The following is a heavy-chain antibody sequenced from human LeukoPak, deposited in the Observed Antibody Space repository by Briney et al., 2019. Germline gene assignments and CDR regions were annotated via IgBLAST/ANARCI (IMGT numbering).Heavy chain of an antibody. CDR3: ARDSGYYYDSSGYYFWSY. J-gene: IGHJ4*02. D-gene: IGHD3-22*01. V-gene: IGHV1-2*02. CDR2: INPNRDGT. Sequence: ASVKVSCKASGYTFTDYYMHWVRQAPGQGLEWMGWINPNRDGTNYAQKFQGRVTMTRDTSTSTAYMELSRLRSDDTAVYYCARDSGYYYDSSGYYFWSYWGQGTLVTVSS. CDR1: GYTFTDYY.